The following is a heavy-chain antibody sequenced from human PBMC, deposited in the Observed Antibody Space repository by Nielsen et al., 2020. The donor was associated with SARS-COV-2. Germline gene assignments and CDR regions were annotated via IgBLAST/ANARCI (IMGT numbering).Heavy chain of an antibody. Sequence: GESLKISCAASGFTFSSYAMSWVRQAPGKGLEWVSAISGSGGSTYYADSVKGWFTISRDNSKNTLYLQMNSLRAEDTAVYYCAKDMAYYDILTGYHYGMDVWGQGTTVTVSS. J-gene: IGHJ6*02. D-gene: IGHD3-9*01. CDR3: AKDMAYYDILTGYHYGMDV. CDR2: ISGSGGST. CDR1: GFTFSSYA. V-gene: IGHV3-23*01.